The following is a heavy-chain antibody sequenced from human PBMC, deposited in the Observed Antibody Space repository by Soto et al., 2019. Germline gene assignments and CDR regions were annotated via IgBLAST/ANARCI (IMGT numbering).Heavy chain of an antibody. CDR1: GYTFTSYG. CDR3: ARPRITMVRGVASNYYGMDV. Sequence: ASVKVSCKASGYTFTSYGISWVRQAPGQGLEWMGWISAYNGNTNYAQKLQGRVTMTTDTSTSTAYMELRSLRSDDMAVYYCARPRITMVRGVASNYYGMDVWGQGTTVTVSS. V-gene: IGHV1-18*03. CDR2: ISAYNGNT. D-gene: IGHD3-10*01. J-gene: IGHJ6*02.